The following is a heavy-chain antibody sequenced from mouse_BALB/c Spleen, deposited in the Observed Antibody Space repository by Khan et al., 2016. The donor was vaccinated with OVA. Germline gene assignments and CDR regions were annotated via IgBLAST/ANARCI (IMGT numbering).Heavy chain of an antibody. J-gene: IGHJ3*01. CDR1: GFTFSNYA. CDR2: ISSGGST. V-gene: IGHV5-6-5*01. Sequence: EVELVESGGGLVQPGGSLKLSCAASGFTFSNYAMSWVRQTPEKRLEWVASISSGGSTYYPDSVKGRFTISRDNARNILYPQMSSLRSEDTARYYCARDYGFAYWGQGTLVTVSA. CDR3: ARDYGFAY.